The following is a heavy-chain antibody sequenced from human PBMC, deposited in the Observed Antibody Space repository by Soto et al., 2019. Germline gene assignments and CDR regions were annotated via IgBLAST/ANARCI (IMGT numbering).Heavy chain of an antibody. CDR2: ISAYNGNT. D-gene: IGHD6-19*01. CDR3: ARDHPSHSSGYFDY. V-gene: IGHV1-18*01. CDR1: GYTFTSYG. Sequence: GASVKVSFKASGYTFTSYGISLLLQAPGQGLEWMGWISAYNGNTNYAQKLQGRVTMTTDTSTSTAYMELRSLRSDDTAVYYCARDHPSHSSGYFDYWGQGTLVTVSS. J-gene: IGHJ4*02.